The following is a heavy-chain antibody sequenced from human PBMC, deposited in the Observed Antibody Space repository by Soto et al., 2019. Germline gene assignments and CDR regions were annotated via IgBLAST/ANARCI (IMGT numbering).Heavy chain of an antibody. CDR2: INSDGSST. CDR1: GFTFSSYW. V-gene: IGHV3-74*01. CDR3: ARAYCGGDCPRWYFDL. D-gene: IGHD2-21*02. Sequence: EVQLVESGGGLVQPGGSLRLSCAASGFTFSSYWMDWVRQAPGKGLVWVSRINSDGSSTSYADSVKGRFTTSRDNAKNTLYLQMNSLRAEDTAVYYCARAYCGGDCPRWYFDLWGRGTLVTVSS. J-gene: IGHJ2*01.